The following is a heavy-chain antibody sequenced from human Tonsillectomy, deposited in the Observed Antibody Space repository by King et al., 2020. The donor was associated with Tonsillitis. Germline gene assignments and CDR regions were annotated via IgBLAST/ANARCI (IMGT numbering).Heavy chain of an antibody. V-gene: IGHV1-18*04. D-gene: IGHD3-3*01. Sequence: VQLVESGAEVKKPGDSVKVSCKASGYTFTSYGISWVRQAPGQGLEWMGWISANNGNTNYAQKLQGRVTMTTDTSTSTAYMELRSLRSDDTAVYYCARDYPYYDFWSSYAPYYYYGMDVWGQGTTVTVSS. CDR3: ARDYPYYDFWSSYAPYYYYGMDV. J-gene: IGHJ6*02. CDR1: GYTFTSYG. CDR2: ISANNGNT.